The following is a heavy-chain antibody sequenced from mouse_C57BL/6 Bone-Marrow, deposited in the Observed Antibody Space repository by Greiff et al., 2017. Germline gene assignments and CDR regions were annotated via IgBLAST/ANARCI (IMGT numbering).Heavy chain of an antibody. D-gene: IGHD1-1*01. CDR2: IGWDDAK. J-gene: IGHJ3*01. CDR3: ARIGLLLRSWFAD. V-gene: IGHV8-8*01. Sequence: LKESGPGILQPSQTLSLTCSFSGFSLSTFGLGVGWIRQPSGKGLEWLAHIGWDDAKYYNPALKSRLTISKDTSQNQVFLKIANVDTADTATDDGARIGLLLRSWFADWGQGTLVTVSA. CDR1: GFSLSTFGLG.